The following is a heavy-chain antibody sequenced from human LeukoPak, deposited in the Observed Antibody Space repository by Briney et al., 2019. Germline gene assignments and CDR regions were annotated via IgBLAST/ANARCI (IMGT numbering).Heavy chain of an antibody. CDR3: ARVLLWFGEFPGFDP. V-gene: IGHV4-4*02. D-gene: IGHD3-10*01. CDR1: GGSISSSNW. CDR2: IYHSGST. Sequence: SETLSLTCAVSGGSISSSNWWSWVRQPPGKGLEWMGEIYHSGSTNYNPSLKSRVTMSVDTSKNQFSLKLSSVTAADTAVYYCARVLLWFGEFPGFDPWGQGTLVTVSS. J-gene: IGHJ5*02.